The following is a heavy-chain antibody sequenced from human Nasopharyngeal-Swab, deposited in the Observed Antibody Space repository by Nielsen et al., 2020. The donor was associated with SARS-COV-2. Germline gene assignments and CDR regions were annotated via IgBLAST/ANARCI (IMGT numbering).Heavy chain of an antibody. D-gene: IGHD1-14*01. Sequence: GGSLRLFCAASGFTFSGSAMHWVRQASGKGLEWVGRIRSKANSYATAYAASVKGRFTISRDDSKNTAYLQMNSLKTEDTAVYYCTSRNPETGSYWGQGTLVTVSS. J-gene: IGHJ4*02. CDR2: IRSKANSYAT. CDR1: GFTFSGSA. CDR3: TSRNPETGSY. V-gene: IGHV3-73*01.